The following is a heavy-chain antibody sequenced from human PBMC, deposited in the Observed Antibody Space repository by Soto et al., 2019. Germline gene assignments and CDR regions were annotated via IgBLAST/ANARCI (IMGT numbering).Heavy chain of an antibody. CDR1: GYTLTELS. J-gene: IGHJ3*02. CDR3: ATYVLRYFEPVWSFDI. D-gene: IGHD3-9*01. V-gene: IGHV1-24*01. Sequence: QVQLVQSGAEVKKPGASVKVSCKVSGYTLTELSMHRVRQAPGKGLEWLGGFDPEDGETIYAQKFQGRVTMTEDTSTDTAYMELSSLRSEDTAVYYCATYVLRYFEPVWSFDIWGQGTMVTVSS. CDR2: FDPEDGET.